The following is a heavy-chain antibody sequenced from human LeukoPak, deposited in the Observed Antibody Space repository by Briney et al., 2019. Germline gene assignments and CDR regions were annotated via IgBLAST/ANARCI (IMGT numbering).Heavy chain of an antibody. CDR3: ARLKNDSSGYYPYYYYYYMGV. CDR2: IYTSGST. CDR1: GGSISSYY. Sequence: SETLSLTCTVSGGSISSYYWSWIRQPPGKGLEWIWYIYTSGSTNYNPSLKSRVTISVDTSKNQFSLKLSSVTAADTAVYYCARLKNDSSGYYPYYYYYYMGVWGKGTTVTVSS. J-gene: IGHJ6*03. V-gene: IGHV4-4*09. D-gene: IGHD3-22*01.